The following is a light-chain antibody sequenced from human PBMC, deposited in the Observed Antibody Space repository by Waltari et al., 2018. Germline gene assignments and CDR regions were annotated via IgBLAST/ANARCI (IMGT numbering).Light chain of an antibody. Sequence: SYVLTQPPSVSVAPGKTARITCGGNNSGRKSGQGYQQKPRQAPVLVIYGGNNRPSGIPTRFSGSSSGNTASLTITGAQAEDEADYYCNSRDSSHNRVVFGGGTKLTVL. CDR3: NSRDSSHNRVV. V-gene: IGLV3-19*01. CDR2: GGN. CDR1: NSGRKS. J-gene: IGLJ2*01.